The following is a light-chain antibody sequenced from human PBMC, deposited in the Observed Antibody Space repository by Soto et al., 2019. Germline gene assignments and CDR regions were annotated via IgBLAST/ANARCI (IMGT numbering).Light chain of an antibody. J-gene: IGKJ1*01. CDR1: QSVSSNY. CDR2: GAS. CDR3: QQYGSSPTWT. V-gene: IGKV3-20*01. Sequence: ERVLTQSPGTLSLSPWERATLSCRASQSVSSNYLAWYQQKPGQAPRLLIYGASTRATGIPDRFSGSGSGTDFTLNISRLEPEDSAVYYCQQYGSSPTWTFGQGTKVEIK.